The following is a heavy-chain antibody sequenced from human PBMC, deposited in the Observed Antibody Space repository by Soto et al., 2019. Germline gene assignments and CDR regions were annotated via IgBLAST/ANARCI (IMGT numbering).Heavy chain of an antibody. D-gene: IGHD2-8*01. V-gene: IGHV4-59*01. Sequence: SETLSLTCNVSGGSMRSYYWTWMRQSPGKGLEWLGNVFYSGNTNLNPSLRDRLSISVDTSKNKFSLMLNAVTAADTAVYYCARDLICCGMDVWGQGNTVTAP. CDR1: GGSMRSYY. CDR3: ARDLICCGMDV. CDR2: VFYSGNT. J-gene: IGHJ6*02.